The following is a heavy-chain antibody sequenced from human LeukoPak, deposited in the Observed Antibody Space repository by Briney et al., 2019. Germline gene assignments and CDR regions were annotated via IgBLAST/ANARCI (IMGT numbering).Heavy chain of an antibody. J-gene: IGHJ4*02. Sequence: SETLSLTCTVSGGSISSYYWSWIRQPPGKGLEWIGYIYYSGSTYYNPSLKSRITISVDTSKNQFSLKLSSVTAADTAVYYCARAVYGSGNYYDYWGQGTLVTVSS. CDR3: ARAVYGSGNYYDY. CDR2: IYYSGST. D-gene: IGHD3-10*01. V-gene: IGHV4-59*12. CDR1: GGSISSYY.